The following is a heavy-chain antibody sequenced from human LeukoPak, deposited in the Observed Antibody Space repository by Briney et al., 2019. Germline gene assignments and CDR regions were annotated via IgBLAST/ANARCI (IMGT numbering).Heavy chain of an antibody. J-gene: IGHJ3*02. V-gene: IGHV3-53*01. CDR2: IYSGGST. CDR3: AKGRSSSTTYDAFDI. CDR1: GFTVSSNY. D-gene: IGHD6-13*01. Sequence: GGSLRLSCAASGFTVSSNYMSWVRQAPGKGLEWVSVIYSGGSTYYADSVKGRFTISRDNSKNTLYLQMNSLRAEDTAVYYCAKGRSSSTTYDAFDIWGQGTMVTVSS.